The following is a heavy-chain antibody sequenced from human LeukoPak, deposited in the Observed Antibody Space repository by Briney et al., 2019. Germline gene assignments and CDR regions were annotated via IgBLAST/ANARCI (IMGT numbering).Heavy chain of an antibody. Sequence: SETLSLTCAVYGGSFSGYYWSWIRQPPGKGLEWIGEINHSGSTNYNPSLKSRVTISVDTSKNQFSLKLSSVTAADTAVYYCARRSGFWSGYRWGQGTLVTVSS. V-gene: IGHV4-34*01. CDR2: INHSGST. J-gene: IGHJ4*02. CDR3: ARRSGFWSGYR. CDR1: GGSFSGYY. D-gene: IGHD3-3*01.